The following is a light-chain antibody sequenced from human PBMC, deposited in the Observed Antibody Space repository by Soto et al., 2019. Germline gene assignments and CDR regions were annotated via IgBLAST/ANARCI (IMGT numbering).Light chain of an antibody. CDR3: QQLNSYPR. V-gene: IGKV1-9*01. CDR1: QGISSY. CDR2: AAS. J-gene: IGKJ3*01. Sequence: DIPLTQSPSFLSASVGDRVTITCRASQGISSYLAWYQQKPGKAPKLLIYAASTLQSGVPSRFSGSGSGTEFTLTISSLQPEDVATYYCQQLNSYPRFGPGTKVDIK.